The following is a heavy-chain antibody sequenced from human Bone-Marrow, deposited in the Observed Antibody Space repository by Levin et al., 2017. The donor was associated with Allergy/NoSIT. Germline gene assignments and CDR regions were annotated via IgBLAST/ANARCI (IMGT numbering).Heavy chain of an antibody. J-gene: IGHJ4*02. D-gene: IGHD2-21*02. Sequence: EASVKVSCKASGYTFTSYYMHWVRQAPGQGLEWMGIINPSGGSTSYAQKFQGRVTMTRDTSTSTVYMELSSLRSEDTAVYYCGTLIGGDCCLRDYWGQGTLVTVSS. CDR3: GTLIGGDCCLRDY. CDR1: GYTFTSYY. CDR2: INPSGGST. V-gene: IGHV1-46*01.